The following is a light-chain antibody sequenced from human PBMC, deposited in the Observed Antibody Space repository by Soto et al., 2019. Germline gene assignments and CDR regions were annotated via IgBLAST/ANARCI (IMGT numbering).Light chain of an antibody. V-gene: IGKV3D-20*01. CDR3: QEYDNSPLT. J-gene: IGKJ1*01. CDR1: QSVNRNY. CDR2: DAF. Sequence: EIVLTQSPATLSSSPGERVTLSCGASQSVNRNYLAWYQHKPSLAPRLLIYDAFSRAAGIPERFSGSDSRSDFTLSISRLEPVDFLVYYCQEYDNSPLTVGRGTLLEI.